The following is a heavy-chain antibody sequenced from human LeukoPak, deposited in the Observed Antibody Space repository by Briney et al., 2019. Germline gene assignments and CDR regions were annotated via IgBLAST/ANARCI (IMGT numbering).Heavy chain of an antibody. CDR3: ARELENTVYNY. CDR1: GFTFSSYA. V-gene: IGHV4-38-2*02. Sequence: GSLRLSCAASGFTFSSYAMHWVRQPPGKGLEWIGSIYHSGSTYYNPSLKSRVTISVDTSKNQFSLKLSSVTAADTAVYYCARELENTVYNYWGQGTLVTVSS. D-gene: IGHD2/OR15-2a*01. CDR2: IYHSGST. J-gene: IGHJ4*02.